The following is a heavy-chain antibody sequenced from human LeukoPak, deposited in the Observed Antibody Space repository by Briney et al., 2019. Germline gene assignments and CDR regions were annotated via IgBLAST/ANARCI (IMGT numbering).Heavy chain of an antibody. V-gene: IGHV3-23*01. CDR3: AKAKQLAASPDY. CDR2: ITGSGGTT. Sequence: GGSLRLPCATSGFTFSSYAMSWVRQAPGKGLEWVSAITGSGGTTSYADSVKGRFTISRDNSKNTLYLQMNSLRAEDTAVYYCAKAKQLAASPDYWGQGTLVTVSS. CDR1: GFTFSSYA. J-gene: IGHJ4*02. D-gene: IGHD6-13*01.